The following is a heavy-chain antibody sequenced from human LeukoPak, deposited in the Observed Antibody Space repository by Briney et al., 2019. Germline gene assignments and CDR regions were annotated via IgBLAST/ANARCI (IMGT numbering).Heavy chain of an antibody. V-gene: IGHV1-18*01. CDR3: ARDTGYCSSTSCYNGMDV. CDR2: ISAYNGNT. CDR1: GYTFTSYG. D-gene: IGHD2-2*01. J-gene: IGHJ6*02. Sequence: ASVKVSYKASGYTFTSYGISWVRQAPGQGLEWMGWISAYNGNTNYAQKLQGRVTMTTDTSTSTAYMELRSLRSDDTAVYYCARDTGYCSSTSCYNGMDVWGQGTTVTVSS.